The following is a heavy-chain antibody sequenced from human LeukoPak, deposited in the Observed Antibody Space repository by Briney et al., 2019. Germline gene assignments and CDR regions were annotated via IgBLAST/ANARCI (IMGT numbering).Heavy chain of an antibody. CDR3: ATDDPIDSAFIH. D-gene: IGHD3-16*02. CDR1: GFTFSNYA. Sequence: PGGSLRLSCAASGFTFSNYAMSWVRQAPGKGLEWVSAISGSGSSTYYADSVKGRFTIYRDNSKNTVYLEMNSLRVEDTSVYYCATDDPIDSAFIHWGQGSLVTVSS. J-gene: IGHJ4*02. CDR2: ISGSGSST. V-gene: IGHV3-23*01.